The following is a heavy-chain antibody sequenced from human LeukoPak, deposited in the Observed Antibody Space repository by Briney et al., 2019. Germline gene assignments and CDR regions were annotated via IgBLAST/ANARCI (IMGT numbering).Heavy chain of an antibody. CDR3: ARDSSVAAAPIDY. CDR2: ISSSSSTI. J-gene: IGHJ4*02. V-gene: IGHV3-48*01. CDR1: GFTFSSYS. D-gene: IGHD2-2*01. Sequence: GGSLRLPCASSGFTFSSYSMNWVRQAPGKGLEWVSYISSSSSTIYYADSLKGRFTISRDDAENSLYLQINSLRAEDTAVYYCARDSSVAAAPIDYWGQGTLVTVSS.